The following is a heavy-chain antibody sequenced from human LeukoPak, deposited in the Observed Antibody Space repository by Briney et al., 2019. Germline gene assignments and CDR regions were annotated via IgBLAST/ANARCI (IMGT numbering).Heavy chain of an antibody. Sequence: GGSLRLSCAASGFTFSSYSMNWVRQAPGKGLEWVSSIGSSRSYIYYADSVKGRFTISRDNAKNSLYLQMNSLRAEDTAVYYWARTLGYFDGSDYCDYWGQGPLVTVPS. CDR2: IGSSRSYI. V-gene: IGHV3-21*01. D-gene: IGHD3-9*01. CDR3: ARTLGYFDGSDYCDY. J-gene: IGHJ4*02. CDR1: GFTFSSYS.